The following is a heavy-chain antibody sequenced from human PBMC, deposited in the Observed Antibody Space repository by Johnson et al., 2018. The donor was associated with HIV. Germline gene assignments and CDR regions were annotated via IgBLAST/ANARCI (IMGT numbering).Heavy chain of an antibody. CDR1: GFIFSNYD. CDR3: ATPWDLLGAFDI. CDR2: IGTAGDI. V-gene: IGHV3-13*01. J-gene: IGHJ3*02. D-gene: IGHD1-26*01. Sequence: VQLVESGGGLVQPGGSLRLSCAASGFIFSNYDMHWVRQPTGKCLEWVSGIGTAGDIYYAVSVKGRFTISRGNAKNSLHLQMNSLKIEDTAVYYCATPWDLLGAFDIWGQGTMVTVSS.